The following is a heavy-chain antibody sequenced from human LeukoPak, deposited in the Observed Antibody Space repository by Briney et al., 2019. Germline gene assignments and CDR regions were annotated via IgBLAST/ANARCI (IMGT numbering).Heavy chain of an antibody. CDR3: ARVNGGYYLDY. Sequence: GGSLRLSCAASGITFSSYAMSWVRQAPGKGLEWVSSVSDSGGNTYYAASVKGRFTISRDNSKNTLYLQMNSLRAEDTAVYYCARVNGGYYLDYWGQGTLVTVSS. D-gene: IGHD2-8*01. J-gene: IGHJ4*02. CDR1: GITFSSYA. V-gene: IGHV3-23*01. CDR2: VSDSGGNT.